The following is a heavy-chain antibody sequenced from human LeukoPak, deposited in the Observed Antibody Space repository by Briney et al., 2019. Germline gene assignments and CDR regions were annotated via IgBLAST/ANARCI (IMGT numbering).Heavy chain of an antibody. J-gene: IGHJ3*02. V-gene: IGHV3-74*01. Sequence: GGSLRLSCAASGFTFSSYWMHWVRQAPGKGLVWVSRINSDGSSTSYADSVKGRFTISRDNAKNTLYLQMNSLRAEDTAVYYCARESEGGRWELLAAFDIWGQGTMVTVSS. CDR2: INSDGSST. CDR3: ARESEGGRWELLAAFDI. D-gene: IGHD1-26*01. CDR1: GFTFSSYW.